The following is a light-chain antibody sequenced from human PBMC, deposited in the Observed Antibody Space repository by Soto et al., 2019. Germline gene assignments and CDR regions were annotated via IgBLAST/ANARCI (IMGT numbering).Light chain of an antibody. V-gene: IGKV3-11*01. J-gene: IGKJ5*01. CDR1: QSVSNNY. CDR2: DAS. CDR3: QQRSNWPPIT. Sequence: MLSQSPCTLSLSPGERATLSCRAIQSVSNNYLAWYQQKPGQAPRLLIYDASNRATGIPARFSGSGSGTDFTLTINSLEPEDFAVYYCQQRSNWPPITFGQRTRLAIK.